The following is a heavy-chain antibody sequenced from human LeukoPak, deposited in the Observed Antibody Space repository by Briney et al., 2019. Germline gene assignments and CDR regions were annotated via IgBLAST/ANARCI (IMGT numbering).Heavy chain of an antibody. J-gene: IGHJ5*02. Sequence: SVTVSCKASGGTFSSYAISWVRQAPGQGLEWMGMIIPIFGTANYTQKFQGSVTITTDESTSTAYMELSSLRSEDTAVYYCASQSGDYGDYVWFDPWGQGTLVTVSS. D-gene: IGHD4-17*01. CDR1: GGTFSSYA. CDR2: IIPIFGTA. V-gene: IGHV1-69*05. CDR3: ASQSGDYGDYVWFDP.